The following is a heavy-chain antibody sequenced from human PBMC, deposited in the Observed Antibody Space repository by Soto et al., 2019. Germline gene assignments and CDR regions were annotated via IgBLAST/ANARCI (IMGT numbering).Heavy chain of an antibody. D-gene: IGHD3-10*01. V-gene: IGHV1-69*02. CDR1: GDTVSSYT. CDR2: IIPMLSMS. CDR3: ARNYGSGSRAFDY. Sequence: QVQLVQSGAEVKKPGASVKVSCKASGDTVSSYTINWVRQAPGLGLEWMGRIIPMLSMSNAAQKFQGRVKSPAGKPTRTAYMEVSRLTSEATAMYYCARNYGSGSRAFDYWGQGVRVTVSS. J-gene: IGHJ4*02.